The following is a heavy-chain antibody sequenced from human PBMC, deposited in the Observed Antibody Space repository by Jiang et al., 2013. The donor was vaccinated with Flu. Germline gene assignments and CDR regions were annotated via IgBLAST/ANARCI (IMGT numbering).Heavy chain of an antibody. V-gene: IGHV3-7*03. D-gene: IGHD2-15*01. CDR1: GFNFGSSW. J-gene: IGHJ4*02. CDR2: IKQDGSEK. CDR3: TRDRGCSGGSCYSYYDY. Sequence: GGSLRLSCAGSGFNFGSSWVTWVRQAPGKGLEWVANIKQDGSEKYYVDSVKGRFTISRDNAKNSLYLQMNSLRAEDTAVYYCTRDRGCSGGSCYSYYDYWGQGTLVTVSS.